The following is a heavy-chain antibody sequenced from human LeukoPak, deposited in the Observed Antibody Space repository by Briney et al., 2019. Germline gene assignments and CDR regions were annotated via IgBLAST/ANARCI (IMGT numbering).Heavy chain of an antibody. V-gene: IGHV3-30*02. CDR3: AKSSILSPRLDY. D-gene: IGHD3-9*01. CDR1: GFTFSNFA. J-gene: IGHJ4*02. CDR2: IWDDGSKK. Sequence: PGGSLRLSCAASGFTFSNFAMHWVRQAPGKGLEWVAIIWDDGSKKYYADSVKGRFTISRDNSKNTLYLQMNSLRAEDTAVYYCAKSSILSPRLDYWGQGTLVTVSS.